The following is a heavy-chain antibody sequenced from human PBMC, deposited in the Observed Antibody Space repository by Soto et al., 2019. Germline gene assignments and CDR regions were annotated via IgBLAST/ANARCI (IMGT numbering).Heavy chain of an antibody. D-gene: IGHD6-6*01. CDR1: AGSLSGYQ. CDR3: ARQRSIAARPRYFDY. Sequence: SVTRSCTCVDDAGSLSGYQWRPLRRPPRKGLEWIGKSNHSGSTNYNPSLKSRVTISVDTSKNQFSLKLSSVTAADTAVYYCARQRSIAARPRYFDYWGQGTLVTVSS. CDR2: SNHSGST. J-gene: IGHJ4*02. V-gene: IGHV4-34*01.